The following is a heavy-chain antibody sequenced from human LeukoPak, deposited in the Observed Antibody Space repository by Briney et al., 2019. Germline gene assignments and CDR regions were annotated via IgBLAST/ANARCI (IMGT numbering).Heavy chain of an antibody. D-gene: IGHD1-26*01. Sequence: SVKVSCKASGGTFSSYEISWVRQAPGQGLEWMGRIIPVSGLTNYAQKFQGRVTITADRSTSTAYMELSSLRSEDTAVYYCAIRTGTYPYYFDFWGQGTLVVVSS. CDR1: GGTFSSYE. CDR3: AIRTGTYPYYFDF. CDR2: IIPVSGLT. V-gene: IGHV1-69*04. J-gene: IGHJ4*02.